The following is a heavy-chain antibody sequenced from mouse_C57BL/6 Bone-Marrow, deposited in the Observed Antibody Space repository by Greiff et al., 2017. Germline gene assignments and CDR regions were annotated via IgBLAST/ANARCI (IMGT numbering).Heavy chain of an antibody. CDR3: ARSGLIEGCAY. J-gene: IGHJ3*01. D-gene: IGHD3-3*01. Sequence: QVQLQQPGAELVRPGSSVKLSCKASGYTFTSYWMHWVKQRPIQGLEWIGNIDPSDSETHYNQKFKDKATLTVDKSSSTAYMQLSSLTSEDSAVYYGARSGLIEGCAYWGQGTLVTVSA. CDR2: IDPSDSET. V-gene: IGHV1-52*01. CDR1: GYTFTSYW.